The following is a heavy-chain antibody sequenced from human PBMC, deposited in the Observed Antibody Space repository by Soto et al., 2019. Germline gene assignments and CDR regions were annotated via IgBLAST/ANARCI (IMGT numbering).Heavy chain of an antibody. V-gene: IGHV1-8*01. CDR1: GYNFGKYD. CDR3: ARGPSRIIMIAEPEEGLVWLDP. Sequence: QVQLVQSGAEVKKPGASVKVSCKASGYNFGKYDLNCVRQATGQGLEWMGWMNPKNGDTGQGQKFQATGILAREDSMSTAYMELSGLRPDDTAVYYCARGPSRIIMIAEPEEGLVWLDPWGQATVVIVSS. J-gene: IGHJ5*02. CDR2: MNPKNGDT. D-gene: IGHD2-21*01.